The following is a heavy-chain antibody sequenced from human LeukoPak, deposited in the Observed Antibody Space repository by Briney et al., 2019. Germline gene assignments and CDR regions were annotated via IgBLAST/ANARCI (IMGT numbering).Heavy chain of an antibody. Sequence: GGSLRLSCAASGFTFSSYAMSWVRQAPGKGLEWVSAISGSGGSTYYADSVKGRFTISRDNAKNSLYLQMNSLRAEDTAVYYCASEYSSSWYNYWGQGTLVTVSS. CDR2: ISGSGGST. D-gene: IGHD6-13*01. CDR3: ASEYSSSWYNY. V-gene: IGHV3-23*01. CDR1: GFTFSSYA. J-gene: IGHJ4*02.